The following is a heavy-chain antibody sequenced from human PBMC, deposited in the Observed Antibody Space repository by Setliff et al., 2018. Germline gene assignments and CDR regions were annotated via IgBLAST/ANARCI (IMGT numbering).Heavy chain of an antibody. V-gene: IGHV4-39*01. CDR1: GDSISSSSYY. D-gene: IGHD6-19*01. J-gene: IGHJ4*02. Sequence: PSETLSLTCSVSGDSISSSSYYWGWIRQPPGKGLEWIGSINYSGITYYSPSLKSRVIVSVDTSKNQFSLKLSSVTAADTAVYYCARGAPQWLAQPNFDYWGQGTLVTVSS. CDR2: INYSGIT. CDR3: ARGAPQWLAQPNFDY.